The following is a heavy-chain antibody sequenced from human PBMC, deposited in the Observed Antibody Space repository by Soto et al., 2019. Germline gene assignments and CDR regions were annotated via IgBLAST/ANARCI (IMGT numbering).Heavy chain of an antibody. CDR1: GFSFTDYW. J-gene: IGHJ4*02. D-gene: IGHD3-10*01. CDR3: ARALYVSKNYFKPHAY. V-gene: IGHV5-51*01. Sequence: GESVKISCKGSGFSFTDYWIAWVRQMPGKGLEWMGIIYPDDSDTRYSPSFQGQVTISADKSISTAYLQWSSLEASDTAIYYCARALYVSKNYFKPHAYWGQGTLVTVSS. CDR2: IYPDDSDT.